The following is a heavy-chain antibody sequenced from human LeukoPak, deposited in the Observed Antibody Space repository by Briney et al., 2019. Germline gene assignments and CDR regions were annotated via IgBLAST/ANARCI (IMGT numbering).Heavy chain of an antibody. CDR2: INASGGST. V-gene: IGHV1-46*01. CDR3: ARERGGSSRNFDY. Sequence: ASVKVSCKASGYTFTNYHMHWVRQAPGQGPKWMGIINASGGSTSYAQKFQGRVTMTRETSTSTVYMELSSLKSEDTAVYYCARERGGSSRNFDYWGQGTLVTVSS. J-gene: IGHJ4*02. D-gene: IGHD6-6*01. CDR1: GYTFTNYH.